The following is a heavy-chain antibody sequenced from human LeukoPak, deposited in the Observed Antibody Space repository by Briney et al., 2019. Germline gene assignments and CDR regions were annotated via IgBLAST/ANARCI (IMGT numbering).Heavy chain of an antibody. J-gene: IGHJ4*02. CDR1: GGTFSSYA. V-gene: IGHV1-69*04. D-gene: IGHD3-10*01. CDR2: IIPILGIA. CDR3: ARDPAGSTDY. Sequence: ASVEVSCKASGGTFSSYAISWVRQAPGQGLEWMGRIIPILGIANYAQKFQGRVTITADKSTSTAYMELSSLRSEDTAVYYCARDPAGSTDYWGQGTLVTVSS.